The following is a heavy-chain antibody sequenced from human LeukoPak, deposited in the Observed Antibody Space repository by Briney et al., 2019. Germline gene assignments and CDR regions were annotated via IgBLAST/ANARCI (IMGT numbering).Heavy chain of an antibody. D-gene: IGHD6-19*01. CDR2: ISSSGSTI. CDR1: GFTFSDYY. J-gene: IGHJ6*02. Sequence: GGSLRLSCAASGFTFSDYYMSWIRQAPGKGLEWVSYISSSGSTIYYADSVKGRFTISRDNAKNSLYLQMNSLRAEDTAVYYCASPVIAVAGSNYYGLDVWGQGTTVTVSS. V-gene: IGHV3-11*01. CDR3: ASPVIAVAGSNYYGLDV.